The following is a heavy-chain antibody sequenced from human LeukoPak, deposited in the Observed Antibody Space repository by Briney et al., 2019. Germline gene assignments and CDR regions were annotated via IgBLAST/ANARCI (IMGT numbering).Heavy chain of an antibody. CDR1: GGTFISYA. J-gene: IGHJ4*02. D-gene: IGHD3-22*01. CDR2: IIPIFGTA. CDR3: ASLYYYDSSGYLGRYYFDY. V-gene: IGHV1-69*05. Sequence: SVKVSCKASGGTFISYAISWVRQAPGQGLEWMGGIIPIFGTANYAQKFQGRVTITTDESTSTAYMELSSLRSEDTAVYYCASLYYYDSSGYLGRYYFDYWGQGTLVTVSS.